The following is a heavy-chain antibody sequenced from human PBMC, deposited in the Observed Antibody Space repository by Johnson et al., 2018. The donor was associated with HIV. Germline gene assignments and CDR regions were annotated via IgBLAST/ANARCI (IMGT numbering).Heavy chain of an antibody. CDR2: ITSSGSTI. V-gene: IGHV3-11*04. CDR1: GFTFSDYY. J-gene: IGHJ3*02. D-gene: IGHD3-9*01. Sequence: QVQLVESGGGVVQPGRSLRLSCAASGFTFSDYYMSWIRQAPGKGLEWVSYITSSGSTIYYADSVKGRFTISRDNAKNSLYLQMNSLRAEDTAVYYCTKDRNYDILSIWGQGTVVTVSS. CDR3: TKDRNYDILSI.